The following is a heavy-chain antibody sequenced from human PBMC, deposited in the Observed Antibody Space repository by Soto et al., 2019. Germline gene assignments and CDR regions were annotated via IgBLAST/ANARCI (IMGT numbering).Heavy chain of an antibody. D-gene: IGHD6-13*01. CDR1: GFTFSDYY. J-gene: IGHJ4*02. CDR3: AKDLAARGTISRYLDN. CDR2: ISSSSSYT. V-gene: IGHV3-11*05. Sequence: GESLRLSCTASGFTFSDYYMSWIRQAPGKGLEWVSYISSSSSYTNYADSVKGRFTISRDNSKNTLYLQMNSLRAEDTAVYYCAKDLAARGTISRYLDNWGQGTLVTVSS.